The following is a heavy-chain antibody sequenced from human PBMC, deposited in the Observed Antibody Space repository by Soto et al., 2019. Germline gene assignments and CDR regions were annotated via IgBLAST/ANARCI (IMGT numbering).Heavy chain of an antibody. CDR2: ISSTTNYI. V-gene: IGHV3-21*06. CDR1: GFTFTRDS. Sequence: PGGSLRLSCAASGFTFTRDSMNLVLQAPGKGLEWVSSISSTTNYIYYGDSMKGRFTISRDNAKNSLYLEMNSLRAEDTAVYYCARESEDLTSNFDYWGQGTLVTVSS. J-gene: IGHJ4*02. CDR3: ARESEDLTSNFDY.